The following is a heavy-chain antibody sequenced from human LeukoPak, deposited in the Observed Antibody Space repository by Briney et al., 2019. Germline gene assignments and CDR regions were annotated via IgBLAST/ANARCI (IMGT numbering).Heavy chain of an antibody. CDR2: ISSSGST. CDR1: GDSISSGDYY. V-gene: IGHV4-61*02. D-gene: IGHD1-14*01. CDR3: ARDFRGGPGEFDP. J-gene: IGHJ5*02. Sequence: SETLSLTCTVSGDSISSGDYYWSWIRQPAGKGLEWIGRISSSGSTNYNPSLKSRVTISVDTSKNQFPLKLSSVTAADTAVYYCARDFRGGPGEFDPWGQGTLVAVSS.